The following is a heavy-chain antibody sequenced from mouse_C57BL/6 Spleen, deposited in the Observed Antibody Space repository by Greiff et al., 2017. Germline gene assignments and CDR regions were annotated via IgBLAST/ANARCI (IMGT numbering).Heavy chain of an antibody. V-gene: IGHV1-72*01. CDR3: ARSPLNYYDSSYGYLDD. J-gene: IGHJ1*03. CDR2: IDPDSGST. Sequence: QVQLQQPGAELVKPGASVKMSCKASGYTFTSYWMTWVKQRPGRGLEWIGRIDPDSGSTKYNEKFKSKATLTVDTPSRTAYMQLSSLTSGESAVYYCARSPLNYYDSSYGYLDDWGTGTTVTVSS. CDR1: GYTFTSYW. D-gene: IGHD1-1*01.